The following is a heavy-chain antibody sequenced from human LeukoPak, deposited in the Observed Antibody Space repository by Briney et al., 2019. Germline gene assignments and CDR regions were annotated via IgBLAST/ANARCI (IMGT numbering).Heavy chain of an antibody. V-gene: IGHV1-69*04. Sequence: ASVKVSCKASGGAFSSYAISWVRQAPGQGLEWMGRIIPILGIANYAQKFQGSVTITADKSTSTAYMELSSLRSEDTAVYYCARDREQWLVPDAFDIWGQGTMVTVSS. J-gene: IGHJ3*02. CDR3: ARDREQWLVPDAFDI. D-gene: IGHD6-19*01. CDR2: IIPILGIA. CDR1: GGAFSSYA.